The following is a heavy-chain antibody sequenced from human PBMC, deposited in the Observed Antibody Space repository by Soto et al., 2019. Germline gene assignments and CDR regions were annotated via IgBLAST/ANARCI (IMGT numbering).Heavy chain of an antibody. Sequence: ASVKVSCKASGGTFSSYAISWVRQAPGQGLEWMGGIIPIFGTANYAQKFQGRVTITADESTSTAYMELSSLRSEDTAVYYCASISVVVPAAIPDYYYYYGMDVWGQGTTVTVSS. D-gene: IGHD2-2*02. J-gene: IGHJ6*02. CDR2: IIPIFGTA. CDR3: ASISVVVPAAIPDYYYYYGMDV. V-gene: IGHV1-69*13. CDR1: GGTFSSYA.